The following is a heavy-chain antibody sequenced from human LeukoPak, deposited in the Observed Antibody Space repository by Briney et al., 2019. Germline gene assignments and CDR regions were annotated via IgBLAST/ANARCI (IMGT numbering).Heavy chain of an antibody. CDR2: IYYSGST. D-gene: IGHD3-22*01. CDR1: GGSISSGDYY. V-gene: IGHV4-30-4*01. Sequence: SETLSLTCTVSGGSISSGDYYWSWLRQPPGKGLEWIGYIYYSGSTYYNPSLKSRVTISVDTSKNQFSLKLSSVTAADTAVYYCARVGGYSPYYYYGMDVWGQGTTVTVSS. J-gene: IGHJ6*02. CDR3: ARVGGYSPYYYYGMDV.